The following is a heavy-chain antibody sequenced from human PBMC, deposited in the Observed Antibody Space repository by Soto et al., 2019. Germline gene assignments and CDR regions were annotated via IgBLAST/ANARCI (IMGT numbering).Heavy chain of an antibody. Sequence: GGSLRLSCEASGFTVSNNYMTWVRQAPGKGLEWVAVIWYDGSNKYYADSVKGRFTISRDNSKNTLYLQMNSLRAEDTAVYYCARDPIIAAAVPFDYWGQGALVTVSS. CDR2: IWYDGSNK. V-gene: IGHV3-33*08. CDR3: ARDPIIAAAVPFDY. D-gene: IGHD6-13*01. J-gene: IGHJ4*02. CDR1: GFTVSNNY.